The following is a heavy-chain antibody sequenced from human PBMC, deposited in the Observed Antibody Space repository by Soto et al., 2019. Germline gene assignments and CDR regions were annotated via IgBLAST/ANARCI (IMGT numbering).Heavy chain of an antibody. CDR3: ARVASIVVVVAALDY. CDR2: ISAYNGNT. CDR1: GYTFISYG. V-gene: IGHV1-18*01. Sequence: GASVKVSCKASGYTFISYGISWVRQAPGQGLEWMGWISAYNGNTNYAQKLQGRVTMTTDTSTSTAYMELRSLRSDDTAVYYCARVASIVVVVAALDYWGQGTLVTVSS. D-gene: IGHD2-15*01. J-gene: IGHJ4*02.